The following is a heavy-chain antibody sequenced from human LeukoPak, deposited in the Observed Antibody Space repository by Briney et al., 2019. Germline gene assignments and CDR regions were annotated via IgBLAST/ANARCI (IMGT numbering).Heavy chain of an antibody. CDR1: GGSISGYY. V-gene: IGHV4-59*08. J-gene: IGHJ4*02. CDR3: ARVGGYSSSY. CDR2: HFYSRST. Sequence: PSEALSLTCTVSGGSISGYYWSWIRQPPGKGLEWIGYHFYSRSTTYNPTLKSRVTISVDTSKNQFSLKLSSVTAADTAVYYCARVGGYSSSYWGQGTLVTVSS. D-gene: IGHD6-6*01.